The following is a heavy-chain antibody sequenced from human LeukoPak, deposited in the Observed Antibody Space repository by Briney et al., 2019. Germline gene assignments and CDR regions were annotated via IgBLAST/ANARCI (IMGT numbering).Heavy chain of an antibody. Sequence: GGSLTLSCAASGFTFSSYGMHWVRQAPGKGLEWVAAMWYDGSIQYYADSVKGRFTISRDNSKNTLYLQMDSLRAEDTAVYYCARAGYCSGGSCYGSDYWGQGTLVSVSS. J-gene: IGHJ4*02. CDR1: GFTFSSYG. V-gene: IGHV3-33*01. CDR2: MWYDGSIQ. D-gene: IGHD2-15*01. CDR3: ARAGYCSGGSCYGSDY.